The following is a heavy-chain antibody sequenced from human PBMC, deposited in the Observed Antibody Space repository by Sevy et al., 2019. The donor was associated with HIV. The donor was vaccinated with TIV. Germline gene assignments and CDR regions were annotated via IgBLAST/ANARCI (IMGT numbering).Heavy chain of an antibody. CDR2: LSYDGSHK. CDR3: ARDAGYSVNWYPRFDP. D-gene: IGHD6-13*01. Sequence: GGSLRLPCAASAFTFSTYAMHWVRRAPGKGLEWVAVLSYDGSHKYYADSVKGRFTISRDDSKSSLYLQMNTLRAEDTAVYYCARDAGYSVNWYPRFDPWGQGTLVTVSS. J-gene: IGHJ5*02. CDR1: AFTFSTYA. V-gene: IGHV3-30*03.